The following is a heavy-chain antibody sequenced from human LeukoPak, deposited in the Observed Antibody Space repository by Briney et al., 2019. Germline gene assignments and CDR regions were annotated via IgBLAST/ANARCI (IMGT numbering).Heavy chain of an antibody. Sequence: GGSLRLSCAASGFTFSNYAMSWVRQAPGKGLEWVSAVSGSGDSTYYAGSVKGRFTISRDNSKNTLYLQMNSLRAEDTAVYYCARGGSSGSCYSSSHYWGQGSLVTVAS. CDR2: VSGSGDST. CDR1: GFTFSNYA. D-gene: IGHD2-15*01. V-gene: IGHV3-23*01. J-gene: IGHJ4*02. CDR3: ARGGSSGSCYSSSHY.